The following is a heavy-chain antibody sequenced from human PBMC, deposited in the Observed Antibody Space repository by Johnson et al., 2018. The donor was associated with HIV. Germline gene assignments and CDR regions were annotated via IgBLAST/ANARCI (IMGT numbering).Heavy chain of an antibody. Sequence: VQLVESGGGLVQPGGSLRLSCAASGFTFRSYDMHWVRLATGKGLEWVSAIGSAGDTYYPGSVKGRFTISRENAKNSLYLQMNSLRAEDTAVYYCAKDKGSGYYYRHAFDIWGQGTMVTVSS. J-gene: IGHJ3*02. D-gene: IGHD3-22*01. V-gene: IGHV3-13*01. CDR2: IGSAGDT. CDR1: GFTFRSYD. CDR3: AKDKGSGYYYRHAFDI.